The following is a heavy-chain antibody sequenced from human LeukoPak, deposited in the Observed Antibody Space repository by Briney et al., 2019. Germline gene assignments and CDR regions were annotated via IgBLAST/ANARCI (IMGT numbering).Heavy chain of an antibody. CDR1: GYSFTSYW. CDR3: ARQNYQGYCSGGSCYVGYYYGMDV. V-gene: IGHV5-51*01. J-gene: IGHJ6*02. CDR2: IYPGDSDT. Sequence: GESLQISCKGSGYSFTSYWIGWVRQMPGKGLEWMGIIYPGDSDTRYSPSFQGQVTISADKSISTAYLQWSSLKASDTAMYYCARQNYQGYCSGGSCYVGYYYGMDVWGQGTTVTVSS. D-gene: IGHD2-15*01.